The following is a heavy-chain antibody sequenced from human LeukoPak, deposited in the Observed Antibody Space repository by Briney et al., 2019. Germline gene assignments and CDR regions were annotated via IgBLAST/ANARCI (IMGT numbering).Heavy chain of an antibody. V-gene: IGHV4-34*01. CDR1: GGSFSGYY. CDR2: INHSGST. Sequence: SETLSLTCAVYGGSFSGYYWTWIRQPPGKGLEWIGEINHSGSTNYNPSLKSRVTVSVDTSKDQFSLKLSSVTAADTAIYNCARGPDCSGGSCPNRPIDYGGQGTLVTVSS. J-gene: IGHJ4*02. CDR3: ARGPDCSGGSCPNRPIDY. D-gene: IGHD2-15*01.